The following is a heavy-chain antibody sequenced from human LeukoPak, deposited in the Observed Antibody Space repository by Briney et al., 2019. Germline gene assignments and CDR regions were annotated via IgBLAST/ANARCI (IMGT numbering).Heavy chain of an antibody. CDR3: ARVLGAYSGYEPFDY. CDR1: GYTFTGYY. CDR2: INPNSGGT. V-gene: IGHV1-2*02. J-gene: IGHJ4*02. Sequence: ASVEVSCKASGYTFTGYYMHWVRQAPGQGLEWMGWINPNSGGTNYAQKFQGRVTMTRDTSISTAYMELSRLRSDDTAVYYCARVLGAYSGYEPFDYWGQGTLVTVSS. D-gene: IGHD5-12*01.